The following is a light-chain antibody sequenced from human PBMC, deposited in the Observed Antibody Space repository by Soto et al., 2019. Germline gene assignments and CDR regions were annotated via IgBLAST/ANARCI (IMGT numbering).Light chain of an antibody. CDR3: QQYGNSPTWT. CDR1: QSVSSS. CDR2: GAS. J-gene: IGKJ1*01. V-gene: IGKV3-20*01. Sequence: EIVLTESPSPLSLSPGEGATLSCRPSQSVSSSLAWYQQKPGQAPRLLVYGASSRATGIPDRFSGSGSGTDFTLTISRLEPEDFAVYYWQQYGNSPTWTVGQGTKLDIK.